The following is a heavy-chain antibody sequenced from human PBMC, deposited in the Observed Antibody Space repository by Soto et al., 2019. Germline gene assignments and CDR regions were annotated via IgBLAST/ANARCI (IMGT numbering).Heavy chain of an antibody. CDR2: ISPSDGRT. Sequence: QPGGSLRLSCAASGFTFSSYAMDWVRQAPGKGLEWVSGISPSDGRTYYADSVKGRFTISRDNSKNTLYLQMNSLRAEDTAVYYCAPARHFLLGPTAWGLDYGGQGTLVTVPS. J-gene: IGHJ4*02. V-gene: IGHV3-23*01. D-gene: IGHD3-3*02. CDR1: GFTFSSYA. CDR3: APARHFLLGPTAWGLDY.